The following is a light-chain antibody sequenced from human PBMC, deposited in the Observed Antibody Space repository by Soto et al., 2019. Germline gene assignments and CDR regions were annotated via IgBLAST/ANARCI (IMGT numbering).Light chain of an antibody. CDR3: QQYNNWPVT. CDR1: QSVSSN. V-gene: IGKV3-15*01. J-gene: IGKJ1*01. Sequence: EIVMTQSPATLSVSPGERATLSCRASQSVSSNLAWYQQKPGQAPRLLIYGASTRATGIPASFSGSGSGTELTLTLRSLHSEDFAVYYGQQYNNWPVTFGQGTKVEIK. CDR2: GAS.